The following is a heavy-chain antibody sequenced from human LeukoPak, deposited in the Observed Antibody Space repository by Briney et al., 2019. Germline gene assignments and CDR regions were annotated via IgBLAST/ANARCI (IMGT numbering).Heavy chain of an antibody. CDR1: GFTFSSFW. D-gene: IGHD3-3*01. CDR2: IKQDGSEK. Sequence: GGSLRLSCAASGFTFSSFWMNWVRQAPGKGLEWVANIKQDGSEKYYVDSVKGRFTISRDNAKNSLYLQMNSLRAEDTAVYYCARDRNTDFWSGYYTNYFDCWGQGTLVTVSS. V-gene: IGHV3-7*01. CDR3: ARDRNTDFWSGYYTNYFDC. J-gene: IGHJ4*02.